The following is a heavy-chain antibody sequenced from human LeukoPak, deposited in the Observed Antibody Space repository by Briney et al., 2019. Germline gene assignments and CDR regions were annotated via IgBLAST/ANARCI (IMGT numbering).Heavy chain of an antibody. CDR2: IIPIFGTA. J-gene: IGHJ6*03. Sequence: SVKVSCKASGGTFSSYAISWVRQAPGQGLEWMGGIIPIFGTANYAQKFQGRVTITTDESTSTAYMELSSLRSEDTAVYYCARGLVVVPAASLYYYMDVWGKGTTVTVSS. CDR3: ARGLVVVPAASLYYYMDV. D-gene: IGHD2-2*01. CDR1: GGTFSSYA. V-gene: IGHV1-69*05.